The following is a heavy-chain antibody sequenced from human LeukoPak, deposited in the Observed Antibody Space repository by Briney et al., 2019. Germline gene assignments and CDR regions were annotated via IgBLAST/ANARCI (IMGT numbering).Heavy chain of an antibody. CDR3: AKRGVVVRVILVGFHKEAYYFES. V-gene: IGHV3-23*01. Sequence: GGSLRLSCAVSGIALNNYGMTWVRQAPGKGLEWVAGISDRGGSTKYADSVKGRFTISRDNPKNTLYLQMNSLRAEDTAVYFCAKRGVVVRVILVGFHKEAYYFESWGQGALVTVSS. J-gene: IGHJ4*02. D-gene: IGHD3-10*01. CDR1: GIALNNYG. CDR2: ISDRGGST.